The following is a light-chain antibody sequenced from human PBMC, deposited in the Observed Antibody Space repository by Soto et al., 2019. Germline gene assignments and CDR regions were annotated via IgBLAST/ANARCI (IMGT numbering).Light chain of an antibody. CDR1: QSVGSN. Sequence: EIVMTQSPATLPVSPGERVTISCRASQSVGSNLDWYQQKPGQAPRLLIYGASTRASGIPARFSGSGSGTEFTLTISSLQSGDFAVYYCQQYSNRPPLMCTFGQGTKLEI. CDR2: GAS. J-gene: IGKJ2*02. CDR3: QQYSNRPPLMCT. V-gene: IGKV3-15*01.